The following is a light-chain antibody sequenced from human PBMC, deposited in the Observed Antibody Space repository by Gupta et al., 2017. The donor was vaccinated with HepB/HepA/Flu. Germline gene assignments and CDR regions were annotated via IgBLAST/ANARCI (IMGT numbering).Light chain of an antibody. CDR1: SSNIGNNY. V-gene: IGLV1-51*02. Sequence: QSVLTQPPSVSPAPGQKVTISCAGSSSNIGNNYVSWYQHLPGTAPKLLIYENNKRPSGIPDRFSGSKSGTSATLGITGLQTGDEADYYCGTWDSSLSAGWVFGGGTKLTVL. J-gene: IGLJ3*02. CDR3: GTWDSSLSAGWV. CDR2: ENN.